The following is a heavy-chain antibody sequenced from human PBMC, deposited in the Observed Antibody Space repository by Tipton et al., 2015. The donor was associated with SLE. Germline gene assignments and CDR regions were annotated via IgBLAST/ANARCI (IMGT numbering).Heavy chain of an antibody. V-gene: IGHV4-30-4*08. J-gene: IGHJ3*02. CDR1: DASISSHY. CDR2: IYYSGST. D-gene: IGHD3-22*01. CDR3: ARSGPPTLRDRLLGAFDI. Sequence: TLSLTCTVSDASISSHYCCWIRQPPGKGLEWIGYIYYSGSTYYNPSLKSRVTISVDTSKNQFSLKLSSVTAADTAVYYCARSGPPTLRDRLLGAFDIWGQGTLVTVSS.